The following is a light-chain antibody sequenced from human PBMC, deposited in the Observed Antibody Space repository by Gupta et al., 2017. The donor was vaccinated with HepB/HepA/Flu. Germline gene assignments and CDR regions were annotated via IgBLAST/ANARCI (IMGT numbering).Light chain of an antibody. Sequence: DIVMTQSADSLAVSLGERVTINCKSSQTVYNSPNDRDWLAWYQQKPGQPPKYLIKWASNRQSGFPDRFSGSGSGTDFTLTSNCLQAEDGAVYYCQQYYRLVTFGQGTKVEIK. CDR1: QTVYNSPNDRDW. CDR3: QQYYRLVT. V-gene: IGKV4-1*01. J-gene: IGKJ1*01. CDR2: WAS.